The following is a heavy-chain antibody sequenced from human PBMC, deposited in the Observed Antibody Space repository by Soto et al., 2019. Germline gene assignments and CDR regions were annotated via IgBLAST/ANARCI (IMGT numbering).Heavy chain of an antibody. V-gene: IGHV4-31*03. CDR2: IYYSGST. Sequence: PSETLSLTCTVSGGSISSGGYYWSWIRQQPGKGLEWIGYIYYSGSTYYNPSLKSRVTISVDTSKNQFSLKLSSVTAADTAVYYSARATNYPPSVEYWGQGTLVTVSS. CDR1: GGSISSGGYY. J-gene: IGHJ4*02. D-gene: IGHD1-7*01. CDR3: ARATNYPPSVEY.